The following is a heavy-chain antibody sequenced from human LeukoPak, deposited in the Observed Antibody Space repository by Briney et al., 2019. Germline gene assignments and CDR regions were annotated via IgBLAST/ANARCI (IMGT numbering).Heavy chain of an antibody. D-gene: IGHD2-2*02. CDR2: INPNSGGT. CDR3: ARDLDCSSTSCYMAGY. V-gene: IGHV1-2*02. CDR1: GYTFTGYY. J-gene: IGHJ4*02. Sequence: ASVKVSCKASGYTFTGYYMHWVRQAPGQGLEWMGWINPNSGGTNYAQKFQGRVTMTRDTSISTAYMELSRLRSDDTAVYYCARDLDCSSTSCYMAGYWGQGTLVTVSS.